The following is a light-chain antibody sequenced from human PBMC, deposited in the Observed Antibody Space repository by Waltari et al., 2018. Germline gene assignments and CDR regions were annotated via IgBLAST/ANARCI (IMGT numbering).Light chain of an antibody. CDR2: DVS. J-gene: IGLJ2*01. CDR1: SSDVGAYNS. V-gene: IGLV2-11*01. CDR3: CSFAAGNTVI. Sequence: QSALTQPRSVSGSPGQSVTISCTVTSSDVGAYNSVSWYQQDPGKAPKLLIFDVSERPSGVSDRFSGSKSGNTASLTISGLQAEDEADYHCCSFAAGNTVIFGGGTKLTVV.